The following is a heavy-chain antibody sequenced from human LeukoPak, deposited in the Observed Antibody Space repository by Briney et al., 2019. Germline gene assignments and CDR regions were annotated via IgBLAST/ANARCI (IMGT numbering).Heavy chain of an antibody. D-gene: IGHD6-6*01. Sequence: SVKVSCKASGGTFSSYAISWVRQAPGQGLEWMGGIIPIFGTANYAQKFQGRVTITTDESTSTAHMELSSLRSEDTAVYYCAKTSSSQVWSFDYWGQGTLVTVSS. CDR3: AKTSSSQVWSFDY. J-gene: IGHJ4*02. V-gene: IGHV1-69*05. CDR2: IIPIFGTA. CDR1: GGTFSSYA.